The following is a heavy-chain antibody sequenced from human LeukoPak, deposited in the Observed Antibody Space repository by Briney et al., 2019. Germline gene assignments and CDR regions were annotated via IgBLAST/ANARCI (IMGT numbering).Heavy chain of an antibody. CDR2: IIPIFGTA. V-gene: IGHV1-69*06. Sequence: SVKVSCKASGGTFSSYAISWVRQAPGQGLEWMGGIIPIFGTANYAQKFQGRVTITADKSTSTAYMELSSLRSEDTAVYYCARGGITMVRGVIDAFDIWGQGTMVTVSS. CDR3: ARGGITMVRGVIDAFDI. CDR1: GGTFSSYA. D-gene: IGHD3-10*01. J-gene: IGHJ3*02.